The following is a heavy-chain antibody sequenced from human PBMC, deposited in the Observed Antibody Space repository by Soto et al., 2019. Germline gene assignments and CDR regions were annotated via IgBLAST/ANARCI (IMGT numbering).Heavy chain of an antibody. V-gene: IGHV3-23*05. Sequence: EVQLLESGGELVQPGGSLRLSCAASGFSFSDYAMTWVRQAPGKGLEWVALISTSGSSTLYADSMKGRFIISRDNSKNALYLQMNRLGADDTALYYCAREAAFNWNNAFDIWGQGTMVVVSS. CDR3: AREAAFNWNNAFDI. CDR1: GFSFSDYA. CDR2: ISTSGSST. J-gene: IGHJ3*02. D-gene: IGHD1-1*01.